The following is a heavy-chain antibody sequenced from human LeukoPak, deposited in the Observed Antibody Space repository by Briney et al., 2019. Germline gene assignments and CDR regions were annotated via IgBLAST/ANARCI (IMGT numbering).Heavy chain of an antibody. D-gene: IGHD5-18*01. V-gene: IGHV3-30*18. J-gene: IGHJ4*02. CDR3: AKEVGYSYGSDQYYFDY. CDR2: ISYDGSNK. CDR1: GFTFSSYG. Sequence: PGGSLRLSCAASGFTFSSYGMHWVRQAPGKGLEWVAVISYDGSNKYSADSVKGRFTISRDNSKNTLYLQMNSLRAEDTAVYYCAKEVGYSYGSDQYYFDYWGQGTLVTVSS.